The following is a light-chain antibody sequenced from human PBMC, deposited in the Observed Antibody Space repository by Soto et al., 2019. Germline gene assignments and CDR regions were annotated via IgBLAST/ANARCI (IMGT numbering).Light chain of an antibody. CDR3: CSYAGSSTVV. CDR1: SSDVGNYNL. Sequence: SFLTQPAFVFGSPGPSITISCTGTSSDVGNYNLVSLYQHHPGKAPKLMIYECSRRPSGVSIRFSGSQSGNTASLTISGLLAEEEADYYCCSYAGSSTVVFGGGTQLTVL. CDR2: ECS. V-gene: IGLV2-23*01. J-gene: IGLJ2*01.